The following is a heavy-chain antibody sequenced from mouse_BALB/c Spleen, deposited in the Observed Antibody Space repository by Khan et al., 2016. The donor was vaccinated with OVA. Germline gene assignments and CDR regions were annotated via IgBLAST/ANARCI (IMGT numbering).Heavy chain of an antibody. Sequence: EVQGVESGAELVKPGASVKLSCSASGFNIKDTYIHWVKQRPEQGLEWIGRIDPPNDDSKYGPKFQAKATLTADTSSNTVYLQLISLTSEDTAVYYCATIYGNPFAYWGRGTLVSVGA. J-gene: IGHJ3*01. V-gene: IGHV14-3*02. CDR1: GFNIKDTY. D-gene: IGHD2-1*01. CDR3: ATIYGNPFAY. CDR2: IDPPNDDS.